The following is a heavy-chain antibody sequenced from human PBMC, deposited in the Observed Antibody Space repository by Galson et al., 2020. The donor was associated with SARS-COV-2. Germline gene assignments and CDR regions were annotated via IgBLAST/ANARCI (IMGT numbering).Heavy chain of an antibody. CDR2: IVVGSGNT. D-gene: IGHD2-15*01. Sequence: QRLEWIGWIVVGSGNTNYAQKFQERVTITRDMSTSTAYMELSSLRSEDTAVYYCAPDPLLGMDVWGQGTTVTVSS. CDR3: APDPLLGMDV. V-gene: IGHV1-58*01. J-gene: IGHJ6*02.